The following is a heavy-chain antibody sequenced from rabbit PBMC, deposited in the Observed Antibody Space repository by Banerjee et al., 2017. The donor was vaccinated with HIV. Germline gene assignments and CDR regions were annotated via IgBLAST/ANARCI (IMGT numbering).Heavy chain of an antibody. CDR2: IWPGSSGST. CDR1: GFSFSSYW. V-gene: IGHV1S45*01. CDR3: ARDYAGDAGYGYGPTYFNL. Sequence: QEQLEESGGDLVKPEGSLTLTCTASGFSFSSYWIYWVRQAPGKGLEWIACIWPGSSGSTYYASWAKCRFTISKTSSTTVTLQMTSLTAADTATYFCARDYAGDAGYGYGPTYFNLWGPGTLVTVS. D-gene: IGHD6-1*01. J-gene: IGHJ4*01.